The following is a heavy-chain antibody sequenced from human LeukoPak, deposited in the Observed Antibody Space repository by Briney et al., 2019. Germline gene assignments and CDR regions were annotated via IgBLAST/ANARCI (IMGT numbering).Heavy chain of an antibody. CDR2: IRYDGSNK. D-gene: IGHD7-27*01. Sequence: GGSLRLSCAASGFTFSSYGMHWVRQAPGKGLEWVAFIRYDGSNKYYADSAKGRFTISRDNSKNTLFLQMNTLRAEDTAVYYCAKGGSLGFDYWGQGTLVTVSS. V-gene: IGHV3-30*02. J-gene: IGHJ4*02. CDR3: AKGGSLGFDY. CDR1: GFTFSSYG.